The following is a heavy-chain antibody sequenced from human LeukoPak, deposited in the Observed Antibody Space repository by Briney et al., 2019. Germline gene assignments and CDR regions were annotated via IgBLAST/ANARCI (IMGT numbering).Heavy chain of an antibody. D-gene: IGHD2-8*01. CDR2: ISYDGSNK. CDR1: GFTFSSYG. CDR3: AREKDTNCTNGVCLREPFDY. V-gene: IGHV3-30*03. J-gene: IGHJ4*02. Sequence: PGRSLRLSCAASGFTFSSYGMHWVRQAPGKGLEWVAVISYDGSNKYYADSVKGRFTFSRDNSKNTLYLQMNSLRAEDTAVYYCAREKDTNCTNGVCLREPFDYWGQGTLVTVSS.